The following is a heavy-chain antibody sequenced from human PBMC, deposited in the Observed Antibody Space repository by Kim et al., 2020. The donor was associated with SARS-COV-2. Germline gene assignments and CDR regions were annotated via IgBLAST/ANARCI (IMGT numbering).Heavy chain of an antibody. V-gene: IGHV3-11*01. J-gene: IGHJ4*02. Sequence: ADTRKSRLTITRDNAKNSLYLQMNSRSAEDTAVYYCARPLRDELGAMVGYWGQGTLVTVSS. CDR3: ARPLRDELGAMVGY. D-gene: IGHD5-18*01.